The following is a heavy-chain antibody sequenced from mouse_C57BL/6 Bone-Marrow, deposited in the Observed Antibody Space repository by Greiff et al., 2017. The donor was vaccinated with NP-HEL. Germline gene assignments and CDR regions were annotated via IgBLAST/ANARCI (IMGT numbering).Heavy chain of an antibody. J-gene: IGHJ1*03. Sequence: QVQLQQPGAELVRPGSSVKLSCKASGYTFTSYWMDWVKQRPGQGLEWIGNIYPSDSETHYNQKFKDKATLTVDKSSSTAYMQLSSLTSEDSAVYYCARRKGPWFAYWGTGTTVTVSS. CDR2: IYPSDSET. CDR3: ARRKGPWFAY. CDR1: GYTFTSYW. D-gene: IGHD2-2*01. V-gene: IGHV1-61*01.